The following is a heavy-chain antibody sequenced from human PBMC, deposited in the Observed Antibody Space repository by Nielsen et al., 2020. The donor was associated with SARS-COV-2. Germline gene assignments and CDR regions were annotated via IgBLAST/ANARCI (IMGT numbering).Heavy chain of an antibody. V-gene: IGHV3-48*01. CDR1: GFTFSSYS. CDR3: AKGAGGSYYAHFDY. CDR2: ISSSSSTI. J-gene: IGHJ4*02. Sequence: GESLKISCAASGFTFSSYSMNWVRQAPGKGLEWVSYISSSSSTIYYADSVRGRFTISRDNSKNTLYLQMNSLRAEDTAVYYCAKGAGGSYYAHFDYWGQGTLVTVSS. D-gene: IGHD1-26*01.